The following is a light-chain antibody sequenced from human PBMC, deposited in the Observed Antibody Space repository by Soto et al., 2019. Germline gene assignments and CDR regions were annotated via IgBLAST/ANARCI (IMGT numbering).Light chain of an antibody. CDR2: GNS. V-gene: IGLV1-40*01. CDR1: SSNIGAGYG. Sequence: QLVLTQPPSVSGAPGQRVTISCTGSSSNIGAGYGVHWYQQLPGTAPKLLIYGNSNRPSGVPDRFSGSKSGTSASLAITGLQAEDEADYYCQSYDSSLSGGVFGGGTQLTVL. J-gene: IGLJ3*02. CDR3: QSYDSSLSGGV.